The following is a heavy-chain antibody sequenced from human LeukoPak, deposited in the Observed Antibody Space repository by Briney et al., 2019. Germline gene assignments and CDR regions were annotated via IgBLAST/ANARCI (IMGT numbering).Heavy chain of an antibody. D-gene: IGHD3-10*01. CDR2: IYYSGST. CDR1: GGSISTSSDY. CDR3: ARLRIGEPFDY. J-gene: IGHJ4*02. Sequence: SDTLSLTCTVSGGSISTSSDYWGWIRKPPGKGLEWIESIYYSGSTYYHPSLKSRVTISVDTSKNQFSLKLSSVTAADTAVYYCARLRIGEPFDYWGQGTLVTVSS. V-gene: IGHV4-39*01.